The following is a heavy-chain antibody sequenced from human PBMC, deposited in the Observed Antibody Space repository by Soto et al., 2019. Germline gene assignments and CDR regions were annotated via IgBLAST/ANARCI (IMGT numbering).Heavy chain of an antibody. V-gene: IGHV6-1*01. D-gene: IGHD6-13*01. Sequence: PSQTLSLTCAISGDSVSSNSAAWNWIRQSPSRGLEWLGRTYYRSEWYNDYAVSVKSRITINPDTSKNQFSLQLNSVTPEDTAVYYCARDSPELESYSSSWYAFDIWGQGTMVTVSS. CDR3: ARDSPELESYSSSWYAFDI. CDR1: GDSVSSNSAA. J-gene: IGHJ3*02. CDR2: TYYRSEWYN.